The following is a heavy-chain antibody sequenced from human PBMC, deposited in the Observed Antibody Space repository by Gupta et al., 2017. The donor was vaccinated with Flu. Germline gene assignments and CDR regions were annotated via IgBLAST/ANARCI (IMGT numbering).Heavy chain of an antibody. CDR3: AKDLLPSEYNWFDP. Sequence: EVQLLASGGGLVQPGGSLRLSCVVPGFTFSSYAMSRVRKAPGMGLELVSGISKTGEKTYYADAVKGRFTISRDNSRNTVYLQMNSLRAEDTAKYFCAKDLLPSEYNWFDPWGQGTLVAVSS. J-gene: IGHJ5*02. V-gene: IGHV3-23*01. CDR1: GFTFSSYA. CDR2: ISKTGEKT.